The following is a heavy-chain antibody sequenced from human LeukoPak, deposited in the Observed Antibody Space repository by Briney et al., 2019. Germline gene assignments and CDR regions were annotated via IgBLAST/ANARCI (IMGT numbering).Heavy chain of an antibody. CDR1: GYTFTGYH. J-gene: IGHJ4*02. D-gene: IGHD6-13*01. CDR3: ARDQGSLTRSWYTGY. V-gene: IGHV1-2*06. Sequence: ASVKVSCKASGYTFTGYHIHWVRPAPGQGHEWMGRINPYSGDTNFAQKFQGRVTMTRDTSITTAYMDLSSLTPDDTAVYFCARDQGSLTRSWYTGYWGQGTQVTVSS. CDR2: INPYSGDT.